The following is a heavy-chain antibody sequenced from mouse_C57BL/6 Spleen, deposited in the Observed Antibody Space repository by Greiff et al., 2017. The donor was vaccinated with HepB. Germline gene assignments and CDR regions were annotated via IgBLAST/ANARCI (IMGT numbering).Heavy chain of an antibody. CDR3: ARSRMDY. Sequence: QVQLQQSGPELVKPGASVKISCKASGYAFSSSWMNWVKQRPGKGLEWIGRIYPGDGDTNYNGKFKGKATLTADKSSSTAYMQLSSLTSEDSAVYFCARSRMDYWGQGTSVTVSS. V-gene: IGHV1-82*01. J-gene: IGHJ4*01. CDR2: IYPGDGDT. CDR1: GYAFSSSW.